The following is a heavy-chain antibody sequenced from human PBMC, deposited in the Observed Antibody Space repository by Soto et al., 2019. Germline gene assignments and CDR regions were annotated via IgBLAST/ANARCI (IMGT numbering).Heavy chain of an antibody. J-gene: IGHJ5*02. Sequence: LSLTCAVYGGSFSGYFWSWIRQPPGKGLEWIGEINHSGSTNYNPSLKSRVTISVDTSKNQFSLKLSSVTAADTAVYYCARGLAAAGNWFDPWGQGTLVTVSS. V-gene: IGHV4-34*01. CDR3: ARGLAAAGNWFDP. CDR1: GGSFSGYF. CDR2: INHSGST. D-gene: IGHD6-13*01.